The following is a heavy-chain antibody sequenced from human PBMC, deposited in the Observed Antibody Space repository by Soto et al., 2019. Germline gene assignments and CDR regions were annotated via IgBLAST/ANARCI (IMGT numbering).Heavy chain of an antibody. Sequence: SLRLSCAASGFTLSAYDMHWVRQAEGKGLEWVSALGAADDPYYLVSVKGRFTISRENAKNSLYLQMNNLRAGDTAVYYCARAYSGRLPRRADYYYAMDVWGQGTTVTVSS. CDR2: LGAADDP. D-gene: IGHD2-15*01. J-gene: IGHJ6*02. CDR3: ARAYSGRLPRRADYYYAMDV. V-gene: IGHV3-13*05. CDR1: GFTLSAYD.